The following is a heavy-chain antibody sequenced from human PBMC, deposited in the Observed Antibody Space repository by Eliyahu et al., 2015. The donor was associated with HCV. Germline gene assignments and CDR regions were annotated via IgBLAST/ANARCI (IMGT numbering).Heavy chain of an antibody. CDR2: ISSSSSYI. Sequence: EVQLVESGGGLVKPGGSLRLSCAASGFTXXSYSMNWVRQAPGKGLEWVSSISSSSSYIYYADSVKGLFTISRDNAKNSLYLQMNSLRAEDTAVYYCARDGYCTNGVCPPSPFDYWGQGTLVTVSS. D-gene: IGHD2-8*01. J-gene: IGHJ4*02. CDR1: GFTXXSYS. CDR3: ARDGYCTNGVCPPSPFDY. V-gene: IGHV3-21*01.